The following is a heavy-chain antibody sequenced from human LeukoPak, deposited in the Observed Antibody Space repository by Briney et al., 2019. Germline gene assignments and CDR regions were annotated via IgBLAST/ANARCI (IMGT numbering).Heavy chain of an antibody. V-gene: IGHV3-23*01. D-gene: IGHD3-3*01. Sequence: GGSPRLSCAASGFTFSSYAMTWVRQAPGKGLEWVSTISGSGSITYYADSVKGRFTISRDNSKNTLYLQMNSLRVEDTAFYYCVRHDFWSGFKGGDYWGQGTLVTVSS. J-gene: IGHJ4*02. CDR1: GFTFSSYA. CDR2: ISGSGSIT. CDR3: VRHDFWSGFKGGDY.